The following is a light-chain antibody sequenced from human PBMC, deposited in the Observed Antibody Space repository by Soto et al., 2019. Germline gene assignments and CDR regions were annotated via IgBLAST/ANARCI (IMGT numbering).Light chain of an antibody. Sequence: QSPSSLSASVGDRVTITCRTSQNIFSYLNWYQQKAGQAPKLLIHSASTLESGVPSRFSGGGSGTDFTLTISGLQPEDFATSFLHQSYRTVWTFGQGTKVDIK. CDR2: SAS. CDR3: HQSYRTVWT. CDR1: QNIFSY. V-gene: IGKV1-39*01. J-gene: IGKJ1*01.